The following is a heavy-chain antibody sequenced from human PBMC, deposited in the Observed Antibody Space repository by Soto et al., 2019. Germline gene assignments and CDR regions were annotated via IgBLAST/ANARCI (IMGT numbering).Heavy chain of an antibody. CDR1: VLTFINYG. CDR2: ISRDGSDK. CDR3: AKENQHMVHDY. Sequence: SVKVCCDPSVLTFINYGMHWARHATGKGLEWVAVISRDGSDKYYADSMKGRFIISRDNSENTLFLNMNSLKPEDTAVYYCAKENQHMVHDYCGQGTLVTVSS. D-gene: IGHD2-21*01. V-gene: IGHV3-30*18. J-gene: IGHJ4*02.